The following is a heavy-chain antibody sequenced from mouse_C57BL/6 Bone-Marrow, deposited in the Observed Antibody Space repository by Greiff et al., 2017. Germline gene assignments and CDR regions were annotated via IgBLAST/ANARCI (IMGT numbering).Heavy chain of an antibody. CDR3: ARRRELAMDY. CDR1: GFTFSSYT. CDR2: ISGGGGNT. Sequence: EVRGVESGGGLVKPGGSLKLSCAASGFTFSSYTMSWVRQTPEKRLEWVATISGGGGNTYYPDSVKGRFTISRDNAKNTLYLQMSSLRSEDTALYYCARRRELAMDYWGQGTSVTVSS. J-gene: IGHJ4*01. V-gene: IGHV5-9*01.